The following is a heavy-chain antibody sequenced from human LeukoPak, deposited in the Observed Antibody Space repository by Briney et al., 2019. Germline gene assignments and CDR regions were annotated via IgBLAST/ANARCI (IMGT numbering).Heavy chain of an antibody. CDR2: ISWNSGSI. V-gene: IGHV3-9*01. CDR1: GFTFDDYA. CDR3: ARGIAARGVLGY. J-gene: IGHJ4*02. Sequence: PGRSLRLSCAASGFTFDDYAMHWVRQAPGKGLEWVSGISWNSGSIGYADSVKGRFTISRDNAKNSLYLQMNSLRAEDTALYYCARGIAARGVLGYWGQGTLVTVSS. D-gene: IGHD6-6*01.